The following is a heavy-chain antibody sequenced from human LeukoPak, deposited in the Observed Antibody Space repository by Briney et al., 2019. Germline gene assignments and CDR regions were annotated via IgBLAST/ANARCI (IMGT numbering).Heavy chain of an antibody. J-gene: IGHJ6*03. V-gene: IGHV3-53*01. CDR2: IYSGGST. D-gene: IGHD1-26*01. CDR1: GFTVSSNY. CDR3: ARVILPWEGAHSDYYYYMDV. Sequence: GGSLRLSCAASGFTVSSNYMSWVRQAPGKGLEWVSVIYSGGSTYYADSVKGRFTISRDNSKNTLYLQMNSLRAEDTAVYYCARVILPWEGAHSDYYYYMDVWGKGTTVTVSS.